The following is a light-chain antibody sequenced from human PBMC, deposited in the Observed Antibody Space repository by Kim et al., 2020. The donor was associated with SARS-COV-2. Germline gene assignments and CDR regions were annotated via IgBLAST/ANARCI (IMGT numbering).Light chain of an antibody. CDR1: QSVSSN. CDR2: GAS. J-gene: IGKJ3*01. V-gene: IGKV3-15*01. Sequence: EIVMTQSPATLSVSPGERATFSCRASQSVSSNLAWYQQKPGQAPRLLMYGASTRATGIPARFSGSGSGTEFTLTISSLQSEDFAVYYCQQYNNWPPLTFGPGTKVDIK. CDR3: QQYNNWPPLT.